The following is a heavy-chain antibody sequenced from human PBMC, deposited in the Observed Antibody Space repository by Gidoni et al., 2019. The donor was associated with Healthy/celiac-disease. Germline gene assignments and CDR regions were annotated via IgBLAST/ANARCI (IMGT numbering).Heavy chain of an antibody. D-gene: IGHD2-15*01. CDR3: ARRKDFRYGMDV. V-gene: IGHV3-21*01. Sequence: EVQLVESGGGLVKPGGSLRLSCAASGFTFSSYSMNWVRQAPGKGLEGVSSISSSSSYIYYADSVKGRFTISRDNAKNSLYLQMNSLRAEDTAVYYCARRKDFRYGMDVWGQGTTVTVSS. CDR1: GFTFSSYS. J-gene: IGHJ6*02. CDR2: ISSSSSYI.